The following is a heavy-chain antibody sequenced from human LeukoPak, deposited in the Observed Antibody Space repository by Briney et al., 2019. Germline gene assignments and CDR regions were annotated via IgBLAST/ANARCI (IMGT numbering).Heavy chain of an antibody. D-gene: IGHD2-2*01. CDR1: GFTFSSYG. Sequence: GGSLRLSCAASGFTFSSYGMHWVRQAPGKGLEWVAVISYDGSNKYYADSVKGRFTISRDNSKNTLYLQMNSLRAEDTAVYYCANLLGYCSSTSCYFEYFQHWGQGTLVTVSS. V-gene: IGHV3-30*18. J-gene: IGHJ1*01. CDR2: ISYDGSNK. CDR3: ANLLGYCSSTSCYFEYFQH.